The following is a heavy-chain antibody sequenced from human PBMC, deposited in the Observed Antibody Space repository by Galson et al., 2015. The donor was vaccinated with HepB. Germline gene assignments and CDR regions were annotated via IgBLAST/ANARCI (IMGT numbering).Heavy chain of an antibody. Sequence: SLRLSCAASGFAFKFYSMNWVRQAPGRGLKWVSYMTSDMRTIKYADSVKGRFTISRDNVKNLVYLHMNSLGVEDTAHYFCARSVEGAFDSWGQGTLVIVSA. J-gene: IGHJ4*02. CDR1: GFAFKFYS. CDR2: MTSDMRTI. V-gene: IGHV3-48*04. CDR3: ARSVEGAFDS. D-gene: IGHD2-2*01.